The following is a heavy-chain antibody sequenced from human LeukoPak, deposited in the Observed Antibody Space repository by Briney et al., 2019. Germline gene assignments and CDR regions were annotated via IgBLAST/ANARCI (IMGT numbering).Heavy chain of an antibody. J-gene: IGHJ4*02. CDR3: ARLAYSKFDY. CDR1: GYTFTGYY. D-gene: IGHD4-11*01. CDR2: IKPSDGST. V-gene: IGHV1-46*01. Sequence: RASSVKVSCTASGYTFTGYYMHWVRQAPGQGLEWMGIIKPSDGSTIYAQKFQGRVTMTSDTSTTTVYMEVSSLRSDDTAVYYCARLAYSKFDYWGQGILVTVSS.